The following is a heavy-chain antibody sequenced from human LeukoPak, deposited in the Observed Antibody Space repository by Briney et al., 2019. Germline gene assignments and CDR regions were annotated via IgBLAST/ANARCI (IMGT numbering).Heavy chain of an antibody. CDR1: GYTFTSYY. D-gene: IGHD3-9*01. Sequence: ASVKVSCEASGYTFTSYYMHWVRQAPGQGLEWMGIINPSGGSTSYAQKFQGRVTMTRDTSTSTVYMELSSLRSEDTAVYYCARSVLTYYDILTGRYYYYGMDVWGQGTTVTVSS. J-gene: IGHJ6*02. CDR2: INPSGGST. V-gene: IGHV1-46*01. CDR3: ARSVLTYYDILTGRYYYYGMDV.